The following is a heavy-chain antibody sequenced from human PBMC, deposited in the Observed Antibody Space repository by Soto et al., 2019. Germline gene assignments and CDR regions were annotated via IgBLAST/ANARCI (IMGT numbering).Heavy chain of an antibody. V-gene: IGHV3-33*01. D-gene: IGHD2-2*01. J-gene: IGHJ4*02. CDR3: ATAAAGNSPFNY. Sequence: VHLVESGGGVVQPGRSLRLSCAASGFSFSTYGMHWVRQAPGKGLEWVAVTWYDGNDKYYADSVKGRFTISRDNSKNTLYLQMNSLGAEDTAVYYCATAAAGNSPFNYWGQGTLVTVSS. CDR2: TWYDGNDK. CDR1: GFSFSTYG.